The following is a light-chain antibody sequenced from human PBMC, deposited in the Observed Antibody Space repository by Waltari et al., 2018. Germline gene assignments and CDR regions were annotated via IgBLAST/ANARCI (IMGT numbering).Light chain of an antibody. Sequence: QSALTQPRSVSGSPGQSVTITCSGTSSGVGSYYFVSWYQQHPGNAPKLLIYAVVKRPSGVPDRFSGSKSGNTASLTISGLQTEDESDYYFCSYAGSYTFVFGGGTQLTVL. J-gene: IGLJ7*01. CDR3: CSYAGSYTFV. V-gene: IGLV2-11*01. CDR1: SSGVGSYYF. CDR2: AVV.